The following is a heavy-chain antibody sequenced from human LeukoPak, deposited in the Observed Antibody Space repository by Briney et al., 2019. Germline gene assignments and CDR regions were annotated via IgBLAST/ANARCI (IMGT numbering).Heavy chain of an antibody. CDR2: ISGSSGTT. D-gene: IGHD3-10*01. V-gene: IGHV3-48*03. CDR1: GFTFSSYE. Sequence: GGSLRLSCAASGFTFSSYEMNWVRQAPGKGLEWVSAISGSSGTTYYADSVKGRFTISRDSAKNSVSLQMNSLRAEDTAVYYCASGSYGSGFYYFYYMDVWGKGTTVTVSS. CDR3: ASGSYGSGFYYFYYMDV. J-gene: IGHJ6*03.